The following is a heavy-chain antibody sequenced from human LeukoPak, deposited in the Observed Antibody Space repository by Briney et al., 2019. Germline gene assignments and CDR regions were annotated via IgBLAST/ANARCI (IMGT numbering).Heavy chain of an antibody. CDR1: GGSFSGYY. J-gene: IGHJ4*02. D-gene: IGHD3-3*01. CDR3: ARVGWSGYFDY. CDR2: INHSGST. Sequence: SETLSLTCAVYGGSFSGYYWSWIRQPPGKGLEWIGEINHSGSTNYNPSLKSRVTISVDTSKNQFSLKLSSVTAADTAVYYCARVGWSGYFDYWGQGTLVTVSS. V-gene: IGHV4-34*01.